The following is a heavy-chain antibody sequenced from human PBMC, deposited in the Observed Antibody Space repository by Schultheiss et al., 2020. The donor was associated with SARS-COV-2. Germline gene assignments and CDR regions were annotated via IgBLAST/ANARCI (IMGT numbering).Heavy chain of an antibody. J-gene: IGHJ4*02. CDR2: INPNSGGT. Sequence: ASVKVSCKASGYTFTGYYMHWVRQAPGQGLEWMGRINPNSGGTNYAQKLQGRVTMTTDTSTSTAYMELRSLRSDDTAVYYCAEGVGANRNLDYWGQGTLVTVSS. V-gene: IGHV1-2*06. CDR3: AEGVGANRNLDY. CDR1: GYTFTGYY. D-gene: IGHD1-26*01.